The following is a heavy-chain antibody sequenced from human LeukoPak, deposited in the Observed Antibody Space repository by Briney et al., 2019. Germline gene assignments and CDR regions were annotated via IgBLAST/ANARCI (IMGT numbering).Heavy chain of an antibody. CDR3: TKDSSGFPY. CDR2: IYNGVNT. Sequence: SEILSLTCTVSGASVSSASYWTWIRQPPGKGVEWIAHIYNGVNTNYNPSLKSRVTISVDTSKNQFSLRLTSVTAADTAVYYCTKDSSGFPYWGQGTLVTVSS. V-gene: IGHV4-61*01. D-gene: IGHD3-22*01. CDR1: GASVSSASY. J-gene: IGHJ4*02.